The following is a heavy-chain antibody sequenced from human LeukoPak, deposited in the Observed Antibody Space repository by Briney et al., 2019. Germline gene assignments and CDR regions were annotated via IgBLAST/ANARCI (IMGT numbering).Heavy chain of an antibody. D-gene: IGHD3-9*01. CDR3: AKIVADILTGNSWFDP. V-gene: IGHV3-23*01. J-gene: IGHJ5*02. Sequence: GGSPRLSCAASGFTFSSYAMHWVRQAPGKGLEWVSAISGSGGSTYYADSVKGRFTISRDNSKNTLYLQMNSLRAEDTAVYYCAKIVADILTGNSWFDPWGQGTLVTVSS. CDR2: ISGSGGST. CDR1: GFTFSSYA.